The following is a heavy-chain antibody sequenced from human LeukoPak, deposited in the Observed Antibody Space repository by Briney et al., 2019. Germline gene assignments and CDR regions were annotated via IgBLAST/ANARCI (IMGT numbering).Heavy chain of an antibody. J-gene: IGHJ4*02. CDR2: INPSSRST. CDR1: GYTFSTYY. V-gene: IGHV1-46*01. D-gene: IGHD2-15*01. Sequence: ASVKVSCKASGYTFSTYYLHWVRQAPGQGLEWMGIINPSSRSTTYAQTFECRVTMTSDTSTSTVYMELSRLRSEDTAVYYCASSDCSGGSCFILDYWGQGTLVTVSS. CDR3: ASSDCSGGSCFILDY.